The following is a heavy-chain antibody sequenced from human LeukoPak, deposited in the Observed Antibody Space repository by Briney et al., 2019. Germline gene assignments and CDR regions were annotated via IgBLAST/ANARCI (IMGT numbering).Heavy chain of an antibody. J-gene: IGHJ6*02. D-gene: IGHD2/OR15-2a*01. CDR3: AKDILVYYGMDV. V-gene: IGHV3-9*01. CDR1: GFTFDDYA. CDR2: ISWNSGSM. Sequence: QPGRSLRLSCAASGFTFDDYAMHWVRQAPGKGLEWVSGISWNSGSMGYADSVKGRFTISRDNAKNSLYLQMNSLRAEDTALYYCAKDILVYYGMDVWGQGTTVTVSS.